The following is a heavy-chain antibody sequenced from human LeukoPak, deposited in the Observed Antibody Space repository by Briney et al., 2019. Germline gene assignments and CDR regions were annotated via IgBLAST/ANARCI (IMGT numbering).Heavy chain of an antibody. CDR3: PRGGVYSGSYADFDY. Sequence: SQTLSLTCTVSGGSISSGTYYWSWIRQPPGKGLEWIGYIYYSGSTNYNPSLKRRVTISVATSKNQFSLRLSSVTAADTAVYYCPRGGVYSGSYADFDYWGQGTLVTVSS. CDR1: GGSISSGTYY. CDR2: IYYSGST. D-gene: IGHD1-26*01. V-gene: IGHV4-61*01. J-gene: IGHJ4*02.